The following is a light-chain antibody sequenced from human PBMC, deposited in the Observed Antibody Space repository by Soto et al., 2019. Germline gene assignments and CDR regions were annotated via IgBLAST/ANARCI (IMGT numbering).Light chain of an antibody. J-gene: IGLJ1*01. CDR2: DVT. Sequence: QSALTQPASVSGSPGQSITISCSGPTTDIHDFNSISWYQHHPGKAPKLIAYDVTRRPSGVSRRFAGSKSGLTASLTISGLQAEDEADYFCASYTTTNILLFGTATKLTVL. CDR3: ASYTTTNILL. V-gene: IGLV2-14*01. CDR1: TTDIHDFNS.